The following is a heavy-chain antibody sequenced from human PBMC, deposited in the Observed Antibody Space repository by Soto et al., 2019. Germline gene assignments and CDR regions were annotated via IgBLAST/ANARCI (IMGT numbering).Heavy chain of an antibody. V-gene: IGHV3-23*01. CDR2: ISGTGSST. CDR1: GFTFSSYA. CDR3: AKAGGIAVPGTHLDY. D-gene: IGHD6-19*01. Sequence: EVQLLESGGGSVQPGGSLRLSCAASGFTFSSYAMSWVRQAPGKGLEWVSAISGTGSSTNYADSVEGRFTISRDNSKNTLYLQMSSLRAEDTAVYYCAKAGGIAVPGTHLDYGGQGTLVTVSS. J-gene: IGHJ4*02.